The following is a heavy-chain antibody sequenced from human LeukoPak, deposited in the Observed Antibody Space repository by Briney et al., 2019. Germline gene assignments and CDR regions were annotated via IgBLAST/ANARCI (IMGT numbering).Heavy chain of an antibody. CDR2: IYYSGST. J-gene: IGHJ4*02. V-gene: IGHV4-59*04. CDR1: GGSISSYY. CDR3: AGSAWAPY. D-gene: IGHD1-26*01. Sequence: PSETLSLTCTVSGGSISSYYWGWIRQSPGKGLEWIGSIYYSGSTYYNLSLKSRVTISVDTSKNQFSLKVNSVTAADTAVYYCAGSAWAPYWGQGTLVTVSS.